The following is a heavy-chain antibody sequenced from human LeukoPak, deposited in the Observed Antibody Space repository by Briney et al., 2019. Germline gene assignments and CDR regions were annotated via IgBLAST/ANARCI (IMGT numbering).Heavy chain of an antibody. Sequence: GGSLRLSCAASGFTVSSNYMSWVRQAPGEGLEWVAVISYDGSNKYYADSVKGRFTISRDNSKNTLYLQMNSLRAEDTAVYYCAVIDSTSSVYWGQGTLVTVSS. CDR2: ISYDGSNK. CDR1: GFTVSSNY. J-gene: IGHJ4*02. D-gene: IGHD6-6*01. V-gene: IGHV3-30-3*01. CDR3: AVIDSTSSVY.